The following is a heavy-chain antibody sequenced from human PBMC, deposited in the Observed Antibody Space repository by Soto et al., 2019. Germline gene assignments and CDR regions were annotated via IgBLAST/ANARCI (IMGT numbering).Heavy chain of an antibody. CDR3: ARDYSDTNGYYYFDY. Sequence: PSETLSLTCAVSDYSISRGYYWGWIRRPPGKGLEWIGSIFHNGNAYYTPSLKRRVTISVDTSKNQFSLTLTSVTAADTAVYYCARDYSDTNGYYYFDYWGHGTLVTVSS. V-gene: IGHV4-38-2*02. CDR1: DYSISRGYY. D-gene: IGHD3-22*01. CDR2: IFHNGNA. J-gene: IGHJ4*01.